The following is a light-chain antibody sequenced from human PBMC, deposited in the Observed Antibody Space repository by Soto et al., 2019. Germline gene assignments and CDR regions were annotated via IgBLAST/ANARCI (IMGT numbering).Light chain of an antibody. CDR3: RSDAGSRIYV. J-gene: IGLJ1*01. V-gene: IGLV2-8*01. CDR2: EVS. Sequence: QSALTQPPSASGSPGQSVTIACTGTSSAVGGHKFVSWDQQHPGQAPKLMIYEVSKRPSGVPDRFSGSKSGNTASLTVSGLQAEDQADYYGRSDAGSRIYVFGTGTKVTVL. CDR1: SSAVGGHKF.